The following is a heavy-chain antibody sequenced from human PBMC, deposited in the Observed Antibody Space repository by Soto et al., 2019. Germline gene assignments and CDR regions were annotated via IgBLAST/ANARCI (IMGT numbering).Heavy chain of an antibody. Sequence: SVKGSCKASGYTFTSYGISWVRQAPVQGLEWMGWISAYNGNTNYAQKLQGRVTMTTDTSTSTAYMELRSLRSDDTAVYYCAGRDIAARLRAFDIWGQGTMVTVSS. CDR3: AGRDIAARLRAFDI. J-gene: IGHJ3*02. CDR1: GYTFTSYG. V-gene: IGHV1-18*01. CDR2: ISAYNGNT. D-gene: IGHD6-13*01.